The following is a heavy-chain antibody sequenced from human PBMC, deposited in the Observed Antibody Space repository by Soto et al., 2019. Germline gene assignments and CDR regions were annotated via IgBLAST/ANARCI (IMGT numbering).Heavy chain of an antibody. V-gene: IGHV6-1*01. CDR1: GDSVSSNSDA. CDR2: TYYRSKWYN. Sequence: PSQTLSLTCAISGDSVSSNSDAWNWIRQSTSRGLESLGRTYYRSKWYNDYAVSVKSRITINPDTSKNQFSLQLNSVTPEDTAVYYCAREGEYSSSSWDYYYGMDVWGQGTTVTVSS. D-gene: IGHD6-6*01. CDR3: AREGEYSSSSWDYYYGMDV. J-gene: IGHJ6*02.